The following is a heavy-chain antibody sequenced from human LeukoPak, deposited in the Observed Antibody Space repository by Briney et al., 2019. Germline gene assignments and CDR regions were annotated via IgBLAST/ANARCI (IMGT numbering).Heavy chain of an antibody. J-gene: IGHJ4*02. CDR2: IYHSGST. Sequence: PSETLSLTCAVSGGSISSSNWWSWVRQPPGNGLEWIGEIYHSGSTNYNPSLKSRVTISVDKSKNQFSLKLSSVTAADTAVYYCARARGVGYYFDYWGQGTLVTVSS. CDR1: GGSISSSNW. V-gene: IGHV4-4*02. CDR3: ARARGVGYYFDY. D-gene: IGHD3-10*01.